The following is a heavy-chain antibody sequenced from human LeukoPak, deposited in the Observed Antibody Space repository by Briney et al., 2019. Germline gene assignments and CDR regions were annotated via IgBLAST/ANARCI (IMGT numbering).Heavy chain of an antibody. Sequence: QPGGSLRLSCAASGFTLSIYAMHWVRQAPGKGLEWVALISYDGRNKYYLDSVKGRFTISRDNSKNTLYLQMNSLRAEDTAIYYCAKDLVTGSLDYWGQGTLVTVSS. CDR2: ISYDGRNK. J-gene: IGHJ4*02. D-gene: IGHD3-10*01. CDR1: GFTLSIYA. V-gene: IGHV3-30*18. CDR3: AKDLVTGSLDY.